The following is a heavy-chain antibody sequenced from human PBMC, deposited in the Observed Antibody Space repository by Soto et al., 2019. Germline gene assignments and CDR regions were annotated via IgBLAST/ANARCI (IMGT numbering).Heavy chain of an antibody. V-gene: IGHV3-72*01. D-gene: IGHD1-26*01. CDR1: GFTLSDHY. Sequence: EVQLVESGEGLVQPGGSLRLSCAASGFTLSDHYMDWVRQAPGKGLEWVGSTKNKANRYTTEYAASVNGRFTISRDDSKNSLYLQMNSLKTEDTAVYYCARWVSGSPDNWGQGTLVTVSS. CDR3: ARWVSGSPDN. CDR2: TKNKANRYTT. J-gene: IGHJ4*02.